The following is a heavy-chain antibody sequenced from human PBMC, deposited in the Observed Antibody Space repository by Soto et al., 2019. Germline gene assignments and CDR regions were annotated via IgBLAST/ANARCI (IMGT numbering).Heavy chain of an antibody. J-gene: IGHJ4*02. V-gene: IGHV3-66*01. CDR2: IYSGGST. D-gene: IGHD2-15*01. Sequence: EVQLVESGGGLVQPGGPLRLSCAASGFTVSSHYMSWVRQAPGKGLEWVSVIYSGGSTYYADSVKGRFTISRDNSENTLYLQMNSLRAEDTAVYYCARTCSGGTCSFDYWGQGTLVTVSS. CDR1: GFTVSSHY. CDR3: ARTCSGGTCSFDY.